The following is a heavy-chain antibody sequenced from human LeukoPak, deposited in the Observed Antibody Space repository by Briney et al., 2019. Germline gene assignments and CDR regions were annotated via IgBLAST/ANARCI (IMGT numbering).Heavy chain of an antibody. D-gene: IGHD2-15*01. J-gene: IGHJ3*02. CDR1: GGSISTFY. CDR3: AVGRGYCSGGSCYSVAFDI. CDR2: IYHSGST. Sequence: SETLSLTCTVSGGSISTFYWGWIRQPPGKGLEWIGSIYHSGSTYYNPSLKSRVTISVDTSKNQFSLKLSSVTAADTAVYYCAVGRGYCSGGSCYSVAFDIWGQGTMVTVSS. V-gene: IGHV4-38-2*02.